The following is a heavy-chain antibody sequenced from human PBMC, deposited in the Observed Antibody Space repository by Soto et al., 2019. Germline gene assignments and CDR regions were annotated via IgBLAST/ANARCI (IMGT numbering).Heavy chain of an antibody. V-gene: IGHV3-23*01. J-gene: IGHJ4*02. Sequence: GGSLRLSCAGTGFTFSSYDMSWVRQAPGKGLEWVSTIRGSGGSTYYADSVKGRFTISRDNSKNTLYLQMNSLRAEDTAVYYCAKAKSSRWYFSDYWGQGTLVTVSS. CDR3: AKAKSSRWYFSDY. CDR2: IRGSGGST. CDR1: GFTFSSYD. D-gene: IGHD6-19*01.